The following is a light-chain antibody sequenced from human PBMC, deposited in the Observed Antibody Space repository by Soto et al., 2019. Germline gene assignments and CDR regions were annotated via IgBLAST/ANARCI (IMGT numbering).Light chain of an antibody. Sequence: EIVMTQSPATLSVSPGERATLSCRASQSVSSNLAWYQQKPGQAPRLLIYGASTWATGIPARFSGSGCGTEFTLTISSLQSEDFAVYYCQQYNNWPGGTFGGGTKVEIK. CDR3: QQYNNWPGGT. J-gene: IGKJ4*01. CDR2: GAS. CDR1: QSVSSN. V-gene: IGKV3-15*01.